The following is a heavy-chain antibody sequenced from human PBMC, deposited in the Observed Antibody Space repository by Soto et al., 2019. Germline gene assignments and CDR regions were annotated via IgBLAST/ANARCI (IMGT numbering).Heavy chain of an antibody. CDR2: ISSSSSYI. J-gene: IGHJ4*02. D-gene: IGHD1-20*01. CDR1: GFTFSSYT. CDR3: AGILIIGTTRGSYFDY. V-gene: IGHV3-21*01. Sequence: GGSLRLSCAASGFTFSSYTMNWVRQAPGKGLEWVSSISSSSSYIYYADSVKGRFTISRDNAKNSLYLQMNGLRAEDTAVYYCAGILIIGTTRGSYFDYWGQGTLVTVSS.